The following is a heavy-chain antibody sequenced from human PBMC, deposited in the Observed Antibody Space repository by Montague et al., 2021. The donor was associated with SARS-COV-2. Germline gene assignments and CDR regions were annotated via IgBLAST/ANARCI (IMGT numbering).Heavy chain of an antibody. Sequence: TLYLTCTVSGGSISSGSYYWSWIRQPAGKGLEWIGRISISGSTNYNPSLKSRVTISVDTSKNQFSLKLSSVTAADTAAYYCARDIAVAGLFDYWGQGTLVTVSS. CDR2: ISISGST. D-gene: IGHD6-19*01. V-gene: IGHV4-61*02. CDR1: GGSISSGSYY. J-gene: IGHJ4*02. CDR3: ARDIAVAGLFDY.